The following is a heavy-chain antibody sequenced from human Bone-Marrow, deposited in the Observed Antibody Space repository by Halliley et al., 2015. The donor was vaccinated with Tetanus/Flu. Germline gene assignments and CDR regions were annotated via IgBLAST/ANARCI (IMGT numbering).Heavy chain of an antibody. J-gene: IGHJ5*02. CDR2: ISITGTTT. V-gene: IGHV3-64D*06. CDR3: VKEVGGWGAS. D-gene: IGHD3-10*01. Sequence: GLEYLSAISITGTTTYYADSVKDRFTISRDNSGNTLYLQMTSLKTEDTAVYFCVKEVGGWGASWGQGTLVTVSS.